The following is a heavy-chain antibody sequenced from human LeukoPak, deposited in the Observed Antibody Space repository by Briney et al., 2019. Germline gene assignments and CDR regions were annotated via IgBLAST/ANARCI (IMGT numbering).Heavy chain of an antibody. D-gene: IGHD3-10*01. Sequence: GGSLRLSCAASGFTFSSYEMNWVRQAPGKGLEWVSYISSSGSTIYYADSVKGRFTISRDNAKNSLYPQMNSLRAEDTAVYYCAREYSGGFDWGQGTLVTVSS. J-gene: IGHJ4*02. CDR2: ISSSGSTI. V-gene: IGHV3-48*03. CDR3: AREYSGGFD. CDR1: GFTFSSYE.